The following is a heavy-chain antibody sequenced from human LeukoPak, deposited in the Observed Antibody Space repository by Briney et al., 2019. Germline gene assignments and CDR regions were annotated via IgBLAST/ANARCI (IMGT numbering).Heavy chain of an antibody. D-gene: IGHD6-19*01. Sequence: PGRSLRLSCAASGFTFSSYAMSWVRRAPGKGLEWVSSISGSGGITYYTDSVKGRFTISRDNSKNTLFLQMNSLRAEDTAVYYCAKDSGDTSGNWFDPWGQGTLVTVSS. V-gene: IGHV3-23*01. J-gene: IGHJ5*02. CDR2: ISGSGGIT. CDR1: GFTFSSYA. CDR3: AKDSGDTSGNWFDP.